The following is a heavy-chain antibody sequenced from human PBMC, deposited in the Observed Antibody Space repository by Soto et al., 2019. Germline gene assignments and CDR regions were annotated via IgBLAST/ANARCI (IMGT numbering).Heavy chain of an antibody. D-gene: IGHD2-15*01. CDR3: AHIPPGGGNGPRLWFS. Sequence: QITLKESGPTLVKPTQTLTLTCTFSGFSLSTSGVGVGWIRQPQGKSLEWLALIYWDDDKRYSPSLKSRLTIAKDTSQNQVVLTMTDRDPVDTATYYCAHIPPGGGNGPRLWFSWRQGTLVTVSS. CDR1: GFSLSTSGVG. V-gene: IGHV2-5*02. CDR2: IYWDDDK. J-gene: IGHJ4*02.